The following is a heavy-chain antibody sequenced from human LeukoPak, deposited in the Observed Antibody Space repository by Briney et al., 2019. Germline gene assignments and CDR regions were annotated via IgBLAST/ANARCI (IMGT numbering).Heavy chain of an antibody. CDR3: SRAGTGFNIPGVY. V-gene: IGHV4-59*11. Sequence: SETLSLTCSVSGASISSHYWSWIRQPPGKGLEWIGYIHYSGSTNCNPSLKSRVTISLDTSKNQFSLKLTSVTAADTAVYYCSRAGTGFNIPGVYWGQGTLVTVSS. J-gene: IGHJ4*02. D-gene: IGHD1-14*01. CDR2: IHYSGST. CDR1: GASISSHY.